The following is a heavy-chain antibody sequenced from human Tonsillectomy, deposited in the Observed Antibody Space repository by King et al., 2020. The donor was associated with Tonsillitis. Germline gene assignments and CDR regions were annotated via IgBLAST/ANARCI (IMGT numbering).Heavy chain of an antibody. CDR1: GFTFSSYW. J-gene: IGHJ4*02. V-gene: IGHV3-7*01. D-gene: IGHD7-27*01. Sequence: VQLVESGGGVVQPGGSLRLSCAASGFTFSSYWMRWVRQAPGKGLEWVANIKQDGSEKYYVDSVKGRFTISRDNAKNSLYLQMNSLRAEDTAVYYCASQLGIRPGGNFDSWGQGTLVTVSS. CDR2: IKQDGSEK. CDR3: ASQLGIRPGGNFDS.